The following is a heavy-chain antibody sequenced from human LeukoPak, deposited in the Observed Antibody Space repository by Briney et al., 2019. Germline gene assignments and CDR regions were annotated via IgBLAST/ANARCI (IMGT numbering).Heavy chain of an antibody. V-gene: IGHV4-59*01. CDR2: IYDSGTT. Sequence: SETLSLTCSVSGGSISSYYWSCIRQPPGKGLEWIGYIYDSGTTNYNPSLKSRVTISVDTSKNQFSLRLNSVTAADTAVYYCARGLGNCSGASCYAGDGMDVWGQGTAVTVSS. CDR1: GGSISSYY. J-gene: IGHJ6*02. D-gene: IGHD2-15*01. CDR3: ARGLGNCSGASCYAGDGMDV.